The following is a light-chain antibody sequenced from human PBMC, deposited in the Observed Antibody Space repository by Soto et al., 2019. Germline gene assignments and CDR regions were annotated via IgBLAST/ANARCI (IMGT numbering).Light chain of an antibody. CDR1: QDISNY. CDR3: QQYDNLPG. V-gene: IGKV1-33*01. Sequence: DIQMTQSPSSLSASVGDRVTITCQASQDISNYLNWYQQKPGKAPKLLIYDASNLETGVPSRFSGSGSGTDFTFTISSLQPEDIATYYCQQYDNLPGFGPGTKLDIK. CDR2: DAS. J-gene: IGKJ3*01.